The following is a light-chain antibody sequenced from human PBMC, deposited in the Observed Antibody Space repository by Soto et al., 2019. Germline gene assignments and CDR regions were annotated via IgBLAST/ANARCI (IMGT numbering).Light chain of an antibody. CDR3: QQYYSYPYS. J-gene: IGKJ3*01. CDR2: AAS. V-gene: IGKV1-8*01. Sequence: IRMTQSPSSFSASTGDRVTITCRASQGISSYLAWYQQKPGKAPKLLIYAASTLQSGVPSRFSGSGSGTEFTLTISCLQSVDFATYYCQQYYSYPYSFGPGTKVDIK. CDR1: QGISSY.